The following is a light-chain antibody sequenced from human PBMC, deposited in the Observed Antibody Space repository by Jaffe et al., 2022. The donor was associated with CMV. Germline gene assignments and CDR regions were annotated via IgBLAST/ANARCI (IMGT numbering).Light chain of an antibody. CDR3: QQSKLIPYT. J-gene: IGKJ2*01. CDR1: QSISSSY. V-gene: IGKV1-39*01. Sequence: DIQMTQSPSSLSASVGDRVTITCRASQSISSSYLNWYQQKPGKGPNLLMYAASSSQSGVPSRFSGSGSGTDFTLTISSLQPEDFATYYCQQSKLIPYTFGQGTRLEI. CDR2: AAS.